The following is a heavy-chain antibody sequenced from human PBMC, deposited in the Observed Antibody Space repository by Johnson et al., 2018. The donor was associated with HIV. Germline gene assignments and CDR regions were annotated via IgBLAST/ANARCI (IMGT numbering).Heavy chain of an antibody. J-gene: IGHJ3*02. D-gene: IGHD3-10*01. V-gene: IGHV3-11*04. CDR3: AIDKGRGAFDI. CDR2: ISSSGNTI. Sequence: QMLLVESGGGLVKPGGSLRLSCAASGITFSDYYMSWIRQAPGKGLEWVSYISSSGNTIYYADSVKGRVTISRDNAKKSLYLQMNSLRAEDTAVYYCAIDKGRGAFDIWGQGTMVTVSS. CDR1: GITFSDYY.